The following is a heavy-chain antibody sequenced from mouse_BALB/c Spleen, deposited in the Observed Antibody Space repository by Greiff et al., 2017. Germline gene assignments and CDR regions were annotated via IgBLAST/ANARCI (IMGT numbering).Heavy chain of an antibody. V-gene: IGHV1S26*01. D-gene: IGHD3-2*02. CDR1: GYTFTSYW. Sequence: VQLQQSGPELVKPGASVKIPCKASGYTFTSYWMHWVKQRPGQGLEWIGYINPSTGYTEYNQKFKDKATLTADKSSGTAYMQLSSLTSEDSAVYYCAREAAYFDYWGQGTTLTVSS. CDR2: INPSTGYT. CDR3: AREAAYFDY. J-gene: IGHJ2*01.